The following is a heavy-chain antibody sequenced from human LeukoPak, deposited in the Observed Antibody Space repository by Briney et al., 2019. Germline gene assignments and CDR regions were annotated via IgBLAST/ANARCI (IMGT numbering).Heavy chain of an antibody. CDR2: IKSKTDGGTT. V-gene: IGHV3-15*01. CDR3: TTVRADYDSSGYEEYFQH. Sequence: GGSLRLSCAASGSTFSNAWMSWVRQAPGKGLEWVGRIKSKTDGGTTDYAAPVKGRFTISRDDSKNTLYLQMNSLKTEDTAVYYCTTVRADYDSSGYEEYFQHWGQGTLVTVSS. D-gene: IGHD3-22*01. J-gene: IGHJ1*01. CDR1: GSTFSNAW.